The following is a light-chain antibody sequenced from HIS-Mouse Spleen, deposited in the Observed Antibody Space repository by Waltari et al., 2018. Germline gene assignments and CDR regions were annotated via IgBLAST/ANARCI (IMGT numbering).Light chain of an antibody. Sequence: DIVMTQTPLSLSVTPGQPASISCKSSQSLLHSDGKTYWYWYLQTPGQSPQLLIYEVSNRCSGVPDRFSGSGSGTDFTLKISRVEAEDVGVYYCMQSIQLPLTFGPGTKVDIK. CDR2: EVS. J-gene: IGKJ3*01. CDR1: QSLLHSDGKTY. V-gene: IGKV2D-29*02. CDR3: MQSIQLPLT.